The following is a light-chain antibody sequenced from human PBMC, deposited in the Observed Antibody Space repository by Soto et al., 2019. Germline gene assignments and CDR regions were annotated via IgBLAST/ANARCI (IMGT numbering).Light chain of an antibody. V-gene: IGKV3-11*01. CDR2: DVS. Sequence: EIVLTQFPATLSLSPGERATLSCRASQSVSSYLAWYQQKPGQAPRLLIYDVSTRATGIPARFSGSGSGTDFTLTITSLEPEDCAVYSCQQRSDWPITFGQGTRLEIK. CDR1: QSVSSY. CDR3: QQRSDWPIT. J-gene: IGKJ5*01.